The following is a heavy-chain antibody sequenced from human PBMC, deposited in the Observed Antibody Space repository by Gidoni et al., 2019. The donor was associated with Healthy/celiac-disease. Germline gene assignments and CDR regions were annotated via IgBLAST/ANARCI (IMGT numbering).Heavy chain of an antibody. CDR1: GGTFRSSA. CDR3: ARDAPPLKPATSGWFDP. V-gene: IGHV1-69*06. Sequence: QVQLVQSGAEVTKPGPSVKVSCKDSGGTFRSSAISWVRQAPGQGLEWMGGIIPIFGTANYAQKFQGRVTITADKSTSTAYMELSSLRSEDTAVYYCARDAPPLKPATSGWFDPWGQGTLVTVSS. D-gene: IGHD2-2*01. CDR2: IIPIFGTA. J-gene: IGHJ5*02.